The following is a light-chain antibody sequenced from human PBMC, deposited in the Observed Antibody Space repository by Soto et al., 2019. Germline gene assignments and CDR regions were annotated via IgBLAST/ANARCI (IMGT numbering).Light chain of an antibody. CDR1: SGHSSYD. Sequence: QLVLTQSPSASASLGASVNLTCTLSSGHSSYDIAWHQQQPEKGPRYLMKLNSDGSHNKGDGIPDRFSGSSSGAERYLTISSLQSEDEADYYCQTWGTGIRVFGGGTKLTVL. CDR3: QTWGTGIRV. V-gene: IGLV4-69*01. J-gene: IGLJ3*02. CDR2: LNSDGSH.